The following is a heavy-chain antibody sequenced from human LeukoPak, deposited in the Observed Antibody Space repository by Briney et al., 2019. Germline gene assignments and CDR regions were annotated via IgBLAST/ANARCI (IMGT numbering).Heavy chain of an antibody. CDR3: ARGTGYCSSTSCYLVDY. CDR2: IYSGGST. J-gene: IGHJ4*02. V-gene: IGHV3-66*01. CDR1: GFTVSSNY. D-gene: IGHD2-2*01. Sequence: GGSLRLSCAASGFTVSSNYMSWVRQAPGKGLEWVSVIYSGGSTYYADSVKGRFTISRDNAKNTLYLQMNSLRAEDTAVYYCARGTGYCSSTSCYLVDYWGQGTLVTVSS.